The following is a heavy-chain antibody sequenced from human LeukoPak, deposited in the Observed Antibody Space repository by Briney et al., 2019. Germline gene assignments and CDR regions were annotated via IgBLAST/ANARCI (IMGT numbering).Heavy chain of an antibody. CDR2: IKEDGSEK. CDR3: VRSRQTVGSAFDI. J-gene: IGHJ3*02. V-gene: IGHV3-7*01. CDR1: GFTFGNYW. Sequence: GGSLRLSCAASGFTFGNYWINWVRQAPGKGLEWVANIKEDGSEKYYVDSGKGRFTISRDNAGNSLYLQMYSLRAEDTAVYYCVRSRQTVGSAFDIWGQGTMVTVSS. D-gene: IGHD4-11*01.